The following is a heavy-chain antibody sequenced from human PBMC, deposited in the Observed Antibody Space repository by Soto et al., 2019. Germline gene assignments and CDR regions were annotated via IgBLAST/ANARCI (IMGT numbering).Heavy chain of an antibody. CDR1: GYTFTNHD. J-gene: IGHJ4*02. CDR2: MNPNSGST. CDR3: ARGPKY. V-gene: IGHV1-8*01. Sequence: ASVNVSCKASGYTFTNHDINWVRQATGQGLEWIGWMNPNSGSTGYAQKFQGRVTMTSKTSINTAYMELRSLTSQDTAIYYCARGPKYWGQGTLVTVSS.